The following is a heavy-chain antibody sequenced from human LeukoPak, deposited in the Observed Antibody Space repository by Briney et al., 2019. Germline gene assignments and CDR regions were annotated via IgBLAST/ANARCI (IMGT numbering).Heavy chain of an antibody. CDR3: AKNQEWQLVVSFDY. J-gene: IGHJ4*02. V-gene: IGHV3-23*01. D-gene: IGHD6-6*01. CDR2: ISGSGGST. CDR1: GFTFSSYA. Sequence: GGSLRLSCAASGFTFSSYAMSWVRQAPGKGQEWVSAISGSGGSTYYADSVKGRFTISRDNSKNTLYLQMNSLRAEDTAVYYCAKNQEWQLVVSFDYWGQGTLVTVSS.